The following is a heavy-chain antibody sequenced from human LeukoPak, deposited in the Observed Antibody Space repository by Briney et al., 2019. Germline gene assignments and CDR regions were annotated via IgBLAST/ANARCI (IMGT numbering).Heavy chain of an antibody. CDR1: GYTFTTYS. D-gene: IGHD3-10*01. Sequence: ASVKVSCKASGYTFTTYSMNWVRQAPGQGLEWMGWINTNTGNPTYAQGFTGRFVFSLDTSVSTAYLQISSLKAEDTAVYYCARAFMVRGVITSFDYWGQGILVTVSS. J-gene: IGHJ4*01. CDR2: INTNTGNP. V-gene: IGHV7-4-1*02. CDR3: ARAFMVRGVITSFDY.